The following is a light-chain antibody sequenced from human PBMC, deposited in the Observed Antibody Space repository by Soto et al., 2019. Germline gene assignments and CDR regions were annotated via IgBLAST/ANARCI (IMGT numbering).Light chain of an antibody. Sequence: ETVMTQSPATLSVSPGEGAVLSCRASQNVRSYLAWYQQRPGQAPRPLIYGASTRATGIPTRFSGSGSGTEFTRTIDSLQPEDSAVYYCQQYKDWPKTFGQGTKVEI. CDR1: QNVRSY. J-gene: IGKJ1*01. V-gene: IGKV3-15*01. CDR3: QQYKDWPKT. CDR2: GAS.